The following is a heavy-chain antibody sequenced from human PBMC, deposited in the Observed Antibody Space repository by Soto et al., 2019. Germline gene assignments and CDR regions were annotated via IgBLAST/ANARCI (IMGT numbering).Heavy chain of an antibody. D-gene: IGHD2-8*01. V-gene: IGHV3-23*01. Sequence: GGSLRLSCVASGFTLNNYAMTWVRQAPGKGLEWVSAMSGSGGSTFYADSVKGRFTISRDNSKNTLYLQIHSLGAEDTAVYYCAKVTGPSAGVVNWGQGTLVTVSS. CDR3: AKVTGPSAGVVN. CDR1: GFTLNNYA. J-gene: IGHJ4*02. CDR2: MSGSGGST.